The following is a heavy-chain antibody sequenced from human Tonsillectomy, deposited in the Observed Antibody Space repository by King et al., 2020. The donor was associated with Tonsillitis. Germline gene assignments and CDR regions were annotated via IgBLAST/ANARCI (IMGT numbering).Heavy chain of an antibody. V-gene: IGHV3-30*18. CDR2: ISYDENYK. CDR3: AKDGDVVIPTARCWLDP. D-gene: IGHD2-2*01. CDR1: GFTFSNYG. J-gene: IGHJ5*02. Sequence: VQLVESGGGVVQPGGSLRLSCAASGFTFSNYGMHWVRQAPGKGLEWVALISYDENYKYYADSVKGRFTISRDNSKNTLFLQMNSLRAEDTAVYYCAKDGDVVIPTARCWLDPWGQGTLVTVSS.